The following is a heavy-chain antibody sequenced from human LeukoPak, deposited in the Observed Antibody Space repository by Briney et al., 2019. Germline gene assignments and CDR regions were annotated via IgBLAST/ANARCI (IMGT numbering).Heavy chain of an antibody. CDR3: ARVPYDYVWGSYRPSYYFDY. J-gene: IGHJ4*02. CDR1: GFTFSSYA. D-gene: IGHD3-16*02. CDR2: ISGSGGST. Sequence: GGSLRLSCAASGFTFSSYAMSWVRQAPGKGLEWVSAISGSGGSTYYADSVKGRFTISRDNSKNTLYLQMNSLRAEDTVVYYCARVPYDYVWGSYRPSYYFDYWGQGTLVTVSS. V-gene: IGHV3-23*01.